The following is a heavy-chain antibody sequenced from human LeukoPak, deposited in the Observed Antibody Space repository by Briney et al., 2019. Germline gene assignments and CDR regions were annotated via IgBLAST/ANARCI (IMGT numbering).Heavy chain of an antibody. CDR2: IYYTGST. V-gene: IGHV4-61*01. CDR3: ARDRPGGSSLDY. J-gene: IGHJ4*02. D-gene: IGHD6-13*01. Sequence: SETLSLTCTVSGGSISSGSYYWSWIRQPPGKGLEWIGYIYYTGSTNYNPSLKSRVTISVDTSKNQFSLKLSSVTAADTAVYYCARDRPGGSSLDYWGQGTLVTVSS. CDR1: GGSISSGSYY.